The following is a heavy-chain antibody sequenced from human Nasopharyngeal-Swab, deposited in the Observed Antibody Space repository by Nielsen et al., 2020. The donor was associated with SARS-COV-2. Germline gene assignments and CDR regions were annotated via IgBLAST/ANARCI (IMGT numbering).Heavy chain of an antibody. CDR1: GFPIRDNY. Sequence: GESLKISCAVTGFPIRDNYMSWVRRAPRTGLEWVSVVYSGGDTYYADSVRGRFTVSRDISNNMIYLQMNSLRAEDTAVYYCASHYCSRGFCYFDSWGQGTLVNVSS. J-gene: IGHJ4*02. D-gene: IGHD2-8*01. CDR2: VYSGGDT. CDR3: ASHYCSRGFCYFDS. V-gene: IGHV3-53*01.